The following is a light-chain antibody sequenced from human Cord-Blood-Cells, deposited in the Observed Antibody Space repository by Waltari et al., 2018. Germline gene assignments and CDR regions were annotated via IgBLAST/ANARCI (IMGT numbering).Light chain of an antibody. J-gene: IGKJ2*01. V-gene: IGKV1-16*02. CDR1: QDIINY. CDR2: AAS. CDR3: QQYNNYPRT. Sequence: DIQMTQSPPSLSASVGDRVTITCRASQDIINYLAWFQQKPGKAPNSLIYAASSLHSGVPSKFSGSGSGTDFTLTISSLQPEDFATYYCQQYNNYPRTFGQGTKLEIK.